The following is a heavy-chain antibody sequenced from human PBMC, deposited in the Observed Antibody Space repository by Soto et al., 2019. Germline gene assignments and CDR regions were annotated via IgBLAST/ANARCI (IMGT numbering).Heavy chain of an antibody. CDR2: FDPEDGET. V-gene: IGHV1-24*01. CDR1: GYTLTELS. CDR3: ATDLPYCSGGSCYSNWFDP. J-gene: IGHJ5*02. Sequence: QVQLVQSGAEVKKPGASVKVSCKVSGYTLTELSMHWVRQAPGKGLEWMGGFDPEDGETIYAQKFQGRVTMTEDTSTDTAYMELSSLRSDDTAVYYCATDLPYCSGGSCYSNWFDPWGQGTLVTVSS. D-gene: IGHD2-15*01.